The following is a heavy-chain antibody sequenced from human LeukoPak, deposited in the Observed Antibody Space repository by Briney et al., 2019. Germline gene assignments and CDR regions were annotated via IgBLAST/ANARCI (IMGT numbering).Heavy chain of an antibody. Sequence: SETLSLTCTVSGGSISSSSYYWGWIRQPPGKGLEWIGSIYYSGSTYYNPSLNSRVTISVNTSKNQFSLKLSSVTAADTAVYYCARGMSVLRFLEWPQPEGYYYGMDVWGQGTTVTVCS. J-gene: IGHJ6*02. CDR1: GGSISSSSYY. CDR3: ARGMSVLRFLEWPQPEGYYYGMDV. CDR2: IYYSGST. D-gene: IGHD3-3*01. V-gene: IGHV4-39*01.